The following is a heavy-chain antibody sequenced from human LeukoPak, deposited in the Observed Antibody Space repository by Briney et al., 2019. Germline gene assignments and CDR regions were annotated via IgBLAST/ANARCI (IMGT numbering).Heavy chain of an antibody. CDR3: TRDRAYGALDY. D-gene: IGHD4/OR15-4a*01. J-gene: IGHJ4*02. CDR1: GFTFSNYA. CDR2: ISYDGSNK. V-gene: IGHV3-30*04. Sequence: GGSLRLSCAASGFTFSNYAMNWVRQAPGKGPEWVAVISYDGSNKDYADSVRGRFTISRDNSKSTLYLQMNSLRADDTAVYYCTRDRAYGALDYWGQGTLVTVSS.